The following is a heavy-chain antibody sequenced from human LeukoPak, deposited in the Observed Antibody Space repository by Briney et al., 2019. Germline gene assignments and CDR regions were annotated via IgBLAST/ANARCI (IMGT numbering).Heavy chain of an antibody. Sequence: SETLSLTCTVSGGSISSCYGSWLPQPTGKGVEGIGYICYSGSTKYSPSLKSRVTISVDTSKNQFSLKLSSVTAADTAVYYCARAPGQWLVDYWGQGTLVTVSS. CDR1: GGSISSCY. CDR3: ARAPGQWLVDY. CDR2: ICYSGST. V-gene: IGHV4-59*01. D-gene: IGHD6-19*01. J-gene: IGHJ4*02.